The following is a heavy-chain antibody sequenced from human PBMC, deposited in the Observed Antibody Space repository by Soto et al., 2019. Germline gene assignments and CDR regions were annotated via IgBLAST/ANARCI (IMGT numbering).Heavy chain of an antibody. CDR2: IYPGDSDN. Sequence: PGESVKLSCEVSGYSFTNFWIAWVRQMPGKGLEWRGIIYPGDSDNRYSPSFRGQVTISADKSINTAYLQWGSLMASDTAMYYCTRRSLAFGGVHDDYWGQGTLVTVSS. V-gene: IGHV5-51*01. D-gene: IGHD3-16*01. J-gene: IGHJ4*01. CDR1: GYSFTNFW. CDR3: TRRSLAFGGVHDDY.